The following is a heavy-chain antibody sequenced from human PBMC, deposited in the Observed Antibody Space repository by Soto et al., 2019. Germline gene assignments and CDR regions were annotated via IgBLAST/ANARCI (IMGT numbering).Heavy chain of an antibody. CDR2: IRSKANNYGT. Sequence: EVQLVESGGGLVQPGESLKLSCAASGFTFSASGMHWVRQASGKGLEWVVRIRSKANNYGTAYAASVKGRFTISRDDSKNTAYLQMNSLKTEDTAVYYCTSTPAVAGTLAWGQGTLVTVSS. D-gene: IGHD6-19*01. CDR3: TSTPAVAGTLA. V-gene: IGHV3-73*02. CDR1: GFTFSASG. J-gene: IGHJ4*02.